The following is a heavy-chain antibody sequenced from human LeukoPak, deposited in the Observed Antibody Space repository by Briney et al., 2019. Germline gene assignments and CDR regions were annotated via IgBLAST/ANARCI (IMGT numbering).Heavy chain of an antibody. CDR1: GGTFSSYA. CDR2: VIPIRGIA. V-gene: IGHV1-69*04. Sequence: ASVKVSCKASGGTFSSYAISWVRQAPGQGLEWMGRVIPIRGIANYAQKFQGRVTITADKSTSTAYMELSSLRSEDTAVYYCARQAIGRFGELTFDHWGQGTLVTVSS. D-gene: IGHD3-10*01. J-gene: IGHJ4*02. CDR3: ARQAIGRFGELTFDH.